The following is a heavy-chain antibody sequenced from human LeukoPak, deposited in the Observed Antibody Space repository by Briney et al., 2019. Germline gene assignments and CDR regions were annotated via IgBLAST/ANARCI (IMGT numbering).Heavy chain of an antibody. J-gene: IGHJ4*02. V-gene: IGHV1-2*02. Sequence: ASVKVSCKASGYTFTDYYMHWVRQAPGQGLEWMGWIDPNSGGTNFAQKFQGRVTMTRDTSTSTAYMELSRLRSDDTAVYYCAFGTGSFERRGFDNWGQGTLVTVSS. CDR2: IDPNSGGT. CDR1: GYTFTDYY. CDR3: AFGTGSFERRGFDN. D-gene: IGHD1-26*01.